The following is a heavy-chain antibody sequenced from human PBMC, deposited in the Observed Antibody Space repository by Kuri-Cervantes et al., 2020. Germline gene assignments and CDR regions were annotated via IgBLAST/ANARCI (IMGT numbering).Heavy chain of an antibody. CDR2: TRDKANSYTT. Sequence: GESLKISCAASGFTFSDHYMDWVRQAPGKGLEWVGRTRDKANSYTTEYAASVKGRFTISRDDSKNSLYLQMNSLKTEDTAVYYCAREISTWEYHYYYYMDVWGKGPTVTVSS. CDR3: AREISTWEYHYYYYMDV. CDR1: GFTFSDHY. J-gene: IGHJ6*03. V-gene: IGHV3-72*01. D-gene: IGHD1-26*01.